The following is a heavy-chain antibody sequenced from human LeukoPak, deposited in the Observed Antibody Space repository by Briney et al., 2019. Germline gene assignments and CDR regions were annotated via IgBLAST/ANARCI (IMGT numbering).Heavy chain of an antibody. V-gene: IGHV1-69*05. CDR2: IIPIFGTA. J-gene: IGHJ4*02. Sequence: ASVKVSCKASGYTFTSYYMHWVRQAPGQGLEWMGRIIPIFGTANYAQKFQGRVTITTDESTSTAYMELSSLRSEDTAVYYCASSNSSGWYYYFDYWGQGTLVTVSS. CDR1: GYTFTSYY. D-gene: IGHD6-19*01. CDR3: ASSNSSGWYYYFDY.